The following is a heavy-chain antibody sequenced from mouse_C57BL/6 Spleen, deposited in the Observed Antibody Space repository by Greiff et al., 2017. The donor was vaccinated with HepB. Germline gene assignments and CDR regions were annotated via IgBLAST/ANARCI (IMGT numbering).Heavy chain of an antibody. Sequence: EVQVVESGEGLVKPGGSLKLSCAASGFTFSSYAMSWVRRTPEKRLEWVAYISSGGDYIYYADTVKGRFTISRDNDRNTLYLQMSSLKSEDTAMYYCTRANWDEGAWFAYWGQGTLVTVSA. D-gene: IGHD4-1*01. J-gene: IGHJ3*01. CDR1: GFTFSSYA. CDR2: ISSGGDYI. V-gene: IGHV5-9-1*02. CDR3: TRANWDEGAWFAY.